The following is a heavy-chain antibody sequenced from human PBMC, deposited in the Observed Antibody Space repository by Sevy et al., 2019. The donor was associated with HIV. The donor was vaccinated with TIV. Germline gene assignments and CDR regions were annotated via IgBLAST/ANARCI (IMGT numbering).Heavy chain of an antibody. CDR1: GFTFRNYG. CDR2: IRYDGSTK. D-gene: IGHD3-10*01. J-gene: IGHJ3*02. CDR3: AKGLGMVQGALLSDDI. Sequence: GGSLKLSCAASGFTFRNYGMHWVRHAPGKGLEWVTFIRYDGSTKYYADSVKGRFTISRDNSKNTVFLQMNSLRPADTAVYYCAKGLGMVQGALLSDDIWGQGTMVTVSS. V-gene: IGHV3-30*02.